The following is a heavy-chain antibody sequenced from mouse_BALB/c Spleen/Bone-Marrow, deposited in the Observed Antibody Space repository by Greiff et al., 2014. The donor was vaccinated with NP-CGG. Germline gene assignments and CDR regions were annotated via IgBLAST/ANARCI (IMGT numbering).Heavy chain of an antibody. CDR1: GYALSSYW. CDR2: IYPGGGDT. CDR3: AREDGSSPFAY. Sequence: VKLMESGAGLVRPWSSVKISCKASGYALSSYWVNWVKQRPGQGLEWLGQIYPGGGDTNYNENLKGKGTLTADKYSIITYMRLRSLTSEDSAVYFSAREDGSSPFAYWGQGTLVTVSA. D-gene: IGHD1-1*01. V-gene: IGHV1-80*01. J-gene: IGHJ3*01.